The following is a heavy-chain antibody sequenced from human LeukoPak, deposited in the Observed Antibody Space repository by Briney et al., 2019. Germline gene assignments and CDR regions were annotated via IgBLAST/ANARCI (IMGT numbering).Heavy chain of an antibody. CDR3: AKVQYSSSWYDY. CDR1: GFTFSSYG. D-gene: IGHD6-13*01. Sequence: GGSLRLSCAASGFTFSSYGMHWVRQAPGKGLEWVAVISYDGSNKYYADSVKGRFTISRDNSKNTLYLQMNSLRAEDTAVYYCAKVQYSSSWYDYWGQGTLVTVSS. CDR2: ISYDGSNK. V-gene: IGHV3-30*18. J-gene: IGHJ4*02.